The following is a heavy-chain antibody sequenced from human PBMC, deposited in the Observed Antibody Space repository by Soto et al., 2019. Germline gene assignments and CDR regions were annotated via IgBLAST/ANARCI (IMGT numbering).Heavy chain of an antibody. D-gene: IGHD1-26*01. CDR2: IPGSGGST. V-gene: IGHV3-23*01. CDR3: AKDLPGALLPTCFDS. CDR1: GFTFSSYA. Sequence: DVQLLESGGGLVQPGGSLRLSCAASGFTFSSYAMTWVRQAPGKGLEWVASIPGSGGSTYYAESVKGRFTISRDNSKNTLYLQMNSLRAEDTAVYYCAKDLPGALLPTCFDSWGQGTLVTVSS. J-gene: IGHJ5*01.